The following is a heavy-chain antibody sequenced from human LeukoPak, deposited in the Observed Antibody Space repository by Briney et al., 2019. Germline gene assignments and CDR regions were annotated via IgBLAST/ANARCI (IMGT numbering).Heavy chain of an antibody. J-gene: IGHJ3*02. CDR3: ARGYSHDREGAFDI. CDR2: INTNTGNP. CDR1: GYTFTSIA. V-gene: IGHV7-4-1*02. Sequence: ASVKVSCKASGYTFTSIAVQWVRQAPGQGLEWMGWINTNTGNPRYAQGFTGRFVFSLDASVSTAYLQITTLKTEDTAIYYCARGYSHDREGAFDIWGQGTMVTVSS. D-gene: IGHD5-18*01.